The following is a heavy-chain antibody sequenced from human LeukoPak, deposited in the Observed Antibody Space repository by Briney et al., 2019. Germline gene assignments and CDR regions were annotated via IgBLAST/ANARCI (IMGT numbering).Heavy chain of an antibody. CDR1: GFTFDDYA. CDR3: AKDYYYDSSGYIDY. V-gene: IGHV3-9*01. D-gene: IGHD3-22*01. J-gene: IGHJ4*02. CDR2: ISWNSGSI. Sequence: GGSLRLSCAASGFTFDDYAMHWVRQAPGKGLEWVSGISWNSGSIGYADSVKGRFTISRDNAKNSLYLQMNSLRAEDTALYYCAKDYYYDSSGYIDYWGQGTLVTVSS.